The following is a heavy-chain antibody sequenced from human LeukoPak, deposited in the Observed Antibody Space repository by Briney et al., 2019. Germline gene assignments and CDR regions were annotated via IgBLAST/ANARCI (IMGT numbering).Heavy chain of an antibody. CDR1: GYTFTGYY. CDR3: ARIAQLVPYYYGMGV. CDR2: INPNSGGT. J-gene: IGHJ6*02. Sequence: ASVKVSCKASGYTFTGYYMHWVRQAPGQGLEWMGWINPNSGGTNYAQKFQGRVTMTRDTSISTAYMELSRLRSDDTAVYYCARIAQLVPYYYGMGVWGQGTTVTVSS. D-gene: IGHD6-6*01. V-gene: IGHV1-2*02.